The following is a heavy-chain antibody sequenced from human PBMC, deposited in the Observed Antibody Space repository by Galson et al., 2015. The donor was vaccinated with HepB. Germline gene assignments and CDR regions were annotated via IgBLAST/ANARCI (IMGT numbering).Heavy chain of an antibody. CDR3: ARSAWLDI. J-gene: IGHJ3*02. CDR1: GFIFSRYS. Sequence: SLRLSCAASGFIFSRYSMHWVRQAPGKGLEWVAVISYDGSNKHYAESVKGRFTISRDNSKNTVYVQLNSLRAEDTAVYYCARSAWLDIWGQGTMVTVSS. V-gene: IGHV3-30*03. D-gene: IGHD6-25*01. CDR2: ISYDGSNK.